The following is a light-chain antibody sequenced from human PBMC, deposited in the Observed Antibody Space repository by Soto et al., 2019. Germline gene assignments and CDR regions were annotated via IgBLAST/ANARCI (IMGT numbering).Light chain of an antibody. Sequence: EIVMTRSPATLSVSPGERATLSCRASQSVSSDLAWYHQKPGQAPRLLIYDTFNRATGIPARFSGSGSGTDFTLTISRLEPEDFAVYYCQQYGSSPPRTFGQGTKVDIK. CDR3: QQYGSSPPRT. CDR1: QSVSSD. V-gene: IGKV3-20*01. J-gene: IGKJ1*01. CDR2: DTF.